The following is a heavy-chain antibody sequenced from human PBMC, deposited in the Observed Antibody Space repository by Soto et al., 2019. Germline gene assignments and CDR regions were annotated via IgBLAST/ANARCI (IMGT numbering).Heavy chain of an antibody. V-gene: IGHV3-30*18. J-gene: IGHJ4*02. CDR1: GFTFSSYG. CDR2: ISYEGSNK. CDR3: AKGKLTKGGPRLLQLTLDY. Sequence: QVQLVESGGGVVQPGRSLRLSCAASGFTFSSYGMHWVRQAPGKGLEWVAVISYEGSNKNYADSVKGRFTISRDNSKNTLYLQMNSLRAEDTAVYYCAKGKLTKGGPRLLQLTLDYWGQGTLVTVSS. D-gene: IGHD2-21*01.